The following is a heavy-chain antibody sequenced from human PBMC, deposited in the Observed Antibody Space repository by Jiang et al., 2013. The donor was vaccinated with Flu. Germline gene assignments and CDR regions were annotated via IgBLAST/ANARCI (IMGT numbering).Heavy chain of an antibody. CDR2: IYTSGST. Sequence: GLVKPSQTLSLTCTVSGGSISSGSYYWSWIRQPAGKGLEWIGRIYTSGSTNYNPSLKSRVTISVDTSKNQFSLKLSSVTAADTAVYYCARGGYSYGYWGQGTLVTVSS. V-gene: IGHV4-61*02. D-gene: IGHD5-18*01. CDR1: GGSISSGSYY. CDR3: ARGGYSYGY. J-gene: IGHJ4*02.